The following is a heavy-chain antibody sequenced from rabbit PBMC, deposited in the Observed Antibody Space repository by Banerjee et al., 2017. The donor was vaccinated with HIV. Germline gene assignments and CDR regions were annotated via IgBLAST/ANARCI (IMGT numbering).Heavy chain of an antibody. V-gene: IGHV1S45*01. CDR2: IYTGSGNT. Sequence: QQQLEESGGDLVKPEGSLTLTCKASGFDLSSYYYMCWVRQAPGKGLEWIGCIYTGSGNTYYASWAKGRFTISKTSSTTVTLQMTSLTAADTATYFCARDPYVGGAGYAYAGFNLWGQGTLVTVS. CDR1: GFDLSSYYY. D-gene: IGHD6-1*01. J-gene: IGHJ4*01. CDR3: ARDPYVGGAGYAYAGFNL.